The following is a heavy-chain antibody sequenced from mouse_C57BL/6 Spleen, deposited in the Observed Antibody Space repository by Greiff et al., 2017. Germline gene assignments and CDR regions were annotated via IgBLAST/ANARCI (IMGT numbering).Heavy chain of an antibody. CDR1: GYTFTSYG. V-gene: IGHV1-53*01. J-gene: IGHJ3*01. D-gene: IGHD3-2*02. CDR2: INPRNGGT. Sequence: QVQLKQPGTELVKPGASVKLSCKASGYTFTSYGMHWVKQRPGQGLEWIGNINPRNGGTNYNEKFKSKATLTVDKSSSTAYMQLSSLTSEDSAVYYCAREDSSGPFAYWGQGTLVTVAA. CDR3: AREDSSGPFAY.